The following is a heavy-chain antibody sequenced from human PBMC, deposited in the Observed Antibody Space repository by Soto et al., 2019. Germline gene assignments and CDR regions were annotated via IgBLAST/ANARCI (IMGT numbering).Heavy chain of an antibody. CDR3: ARSARSGYDFAPDY. D-gene: IGHD5-12*01. J-gene: IGHJ4*02. V-gene: IGHV4-59*01. CDR1: GGSISSYY. CDR2: IYYSGST. Sequence: SETLSLTCTVSGGSISSYYWSWIRQPPGKGLEWIGYIYYSGSTNYNPSLKSRVTISVDTSKNQFSLKLSSVTAADTAVYYCARSARSGYDFAPDYWGQGTLVTVSS.